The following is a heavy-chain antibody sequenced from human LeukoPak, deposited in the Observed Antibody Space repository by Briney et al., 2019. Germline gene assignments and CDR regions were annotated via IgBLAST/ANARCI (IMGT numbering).Heavy chain of an antibody. CDR1: GGSISSYY. Sequence: SETLSLTCTVSGGSISSYYWSWIRQPAGKGLEWIGRIYTSGSTNYNPSLKSRVTMSVDTSKNQFSLKLSSVTAADTAVYYCAADKVQQLAHYYFDYWGQGTLVTVSS. V-gene: IGHV4-4*07. CDR2: IYTSGST. D-gene: IGHD6-13*01. J-gene: IGHJ4*02. CDR3: AADKVQQLAHYYFDY.